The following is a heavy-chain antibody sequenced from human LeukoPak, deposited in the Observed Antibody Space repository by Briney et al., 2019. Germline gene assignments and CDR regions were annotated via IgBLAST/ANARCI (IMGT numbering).Heavy chain of an antibody. CDR2: ISSSSSYI. Sequence: GGTLRLSCAASGFTFSSYSMNWVRQAPGKGLEWVSSISSSSSYIYYADSVKGRFTISRDNSKHTLYLQMSSLRAEDTGVYYCATYSAPDFWGQGTLVTVSS. CDR1: GFTFSSYS. V-gene: IGHV3-21*01. CDR3: ATYSAPDF. J-gene: IGHJ4*02. D-gene: IGHD2-21*01.